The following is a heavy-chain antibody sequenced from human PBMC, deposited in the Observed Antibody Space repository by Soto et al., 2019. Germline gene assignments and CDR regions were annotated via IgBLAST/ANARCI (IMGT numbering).Heavy chain of an antibody. J-gene: IGHJ4*02. V-gene: IGHV3-15*07. CDR3: ATGKNSQSLIPWY. CDR2: IKSKTAGGTP. D-gene: IGHD2-8*01. CDR1: GLNFNKAW. Sequence: EVQLVESGGGLVKPGGSLRLSCSGSGLNFNKAWRNWVRQAPGKGPEWVGRIKSKTAGGTPDYAAPMRGRFTISTDDSKNTLYLQMNSLKTEDTAVYYCATGKNSQSLIPWYWGQGTLVTVSS.